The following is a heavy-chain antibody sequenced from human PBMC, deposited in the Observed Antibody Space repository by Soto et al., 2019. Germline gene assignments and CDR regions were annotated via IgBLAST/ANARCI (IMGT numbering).Heavy chain of an antibody. CDR1: GGTFSSYA. CDR2: TIPIFGTA. D-gene: IGHD3-9*01. J-gene: IGHJ4*02. Sequence: QVQLVQSGAEVKKPGSSVTVSCKASGGTFSSYAISWVRQAPGQGLEWMGGTIPIFGTANYAQKFQGRVTITADESTSTAYREMSRLISEDTAVYYCASYGPQAGTIFDGFQLDYWGQGPLVTVSS. V-gene: IGHV1-69*01. CDR3: ASYGPQAGTIFDGFQLDY.